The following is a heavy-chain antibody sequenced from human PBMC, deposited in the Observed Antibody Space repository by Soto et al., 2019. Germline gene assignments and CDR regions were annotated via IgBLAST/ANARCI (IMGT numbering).Heavy chain of an antibody. CDR3: ARHHGPTTSENGFDP. CDR2: ISTYSGDT. V-gene: IGHV1-18*01. J-gene: IGHJ5*02. D-gene: IGHD5-12*01. Sequence: QVHLVQSGVEVKTPGASVKVSCQASGYTFFTYDISWVRQAPGQGLEWMGWISTYSGDTKYAQKFQGRVTMTTDTATTTAYLELRSLRSDDTAVYYCARHHGPTTSENGFDPWGQGPVVTVSS. CDR1: GYTFFTYD.